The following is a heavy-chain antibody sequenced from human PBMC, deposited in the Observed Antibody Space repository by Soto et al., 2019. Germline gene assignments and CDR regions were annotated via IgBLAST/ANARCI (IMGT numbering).Heavy chain of an antibody. V-gene: IGHV4-34*01. D-gene: IGHD4-17*01. J-gene: IGHJ4*02. CDR2: INHSGST. CDR1: GGSFSGYY. Sequence: QVQLQQWGAGVLKPSETLSVTCAVYGGSFSGYYWSWIRQPPGKGLEWIGEINHSGSTNYNPSLKSRVTISVDTSKSQSSLHLTSGSGGDTAGYDCAHSGYGDYDYDLVYVGQGTRVTV. CDR3: AHSGYGDYDYDLVY.